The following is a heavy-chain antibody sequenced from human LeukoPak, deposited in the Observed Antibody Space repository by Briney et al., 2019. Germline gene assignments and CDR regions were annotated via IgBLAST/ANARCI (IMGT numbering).Heavy chain of an antibody. Sequence: PSETLSLTCAVSGGSISSSNWWSWVRQPPGKGLEWIGEIYHSGSTNYNPSLKSRVTISVDKSKNQFSLKLSSVTAADTAVYYCARTLWFGELLPAYYFDYWGQGTLVTVSS. CDR3: ARTLWFGELLPAYYFDY. J-gene: IGHJ4*02. CDR2: IYHSGST. V-gene: IGHV4-4*02. CDR1: GGSISSSNW. D-gene: IGHD3-10*01.